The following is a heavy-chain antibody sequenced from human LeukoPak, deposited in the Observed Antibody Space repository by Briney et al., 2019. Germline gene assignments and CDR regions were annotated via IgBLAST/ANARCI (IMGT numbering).Heavy chain of an antibody. CDR1: GFTFSSYG. CDR3: ARDSSWHVPVPENPVAFDY. D-gene: IGHD6-13*01. CDR2: ISYGGSNK. Sequence: GGSLRLSCAASGFTFSSYGMHWVRQAPGKGLEWVAVISYGGSNKYYADSVKGRFTISRDNAKNSLYLQMNSLRAEDTAMYYCARDSSWHVPVPENPVAFDYWGQGTLVTVSS. V-gene: IGHV3-30*03. J-gene: IGHJ4*02.